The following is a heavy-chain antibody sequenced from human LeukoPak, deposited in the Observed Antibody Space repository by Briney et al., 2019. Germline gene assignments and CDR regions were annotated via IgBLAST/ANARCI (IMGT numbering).Heavy chain of an antibody. D-gene: IGHD6-13*01. Sequence: ASETLSLTCTVSGGSISSGNYYWGWLRQPPGKGLEWIGSIYYSGSTYYSPSLKSRVTISADTSKNQFSLKLSSVTAADTAVYYCARELSVAAVGYYFDYWGQGILVTVSS. CDR2: IYYSGST. CDR3: ARELSVAAVGYYFDY. CDR1: GGSISSGNYY. J-gene: IGHJ4*02. V-gene: IGHV4-39*07.